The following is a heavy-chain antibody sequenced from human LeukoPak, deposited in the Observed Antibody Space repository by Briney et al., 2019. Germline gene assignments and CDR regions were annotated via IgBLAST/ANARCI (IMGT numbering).Heavy chain of an antibody. J-gene: IGHJ6*02. V-gene: IGHV1-2*02. D-gene: IGHD2-21*02. CDR3: ARVWADCGGDCSTRSYGMEV. Sequence: ASVKVSCKASGYTFTGYYMHLVRQAPGQGLEWMGWINPNSGGTNYAQKFQGRVTMTRDTSISTAYMELSRLGSDDTAVYYCARVWADCGGDCSTRSYGMEVWSQGTTVTVSS. CDR2: INPNSGGT. CDR1: GYTFTGYY.